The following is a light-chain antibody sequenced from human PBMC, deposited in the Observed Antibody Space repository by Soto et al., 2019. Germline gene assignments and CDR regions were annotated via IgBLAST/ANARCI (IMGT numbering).Light chain of an antibody. J-gene: IGLJ3*02. V-gene: IGLV2-14*01. CDR3: SSYTFSSTLVV. Sequence: QSALTQPASVSGSPGQSITISCTGTSGNVGGYNFVSWYQQHPGKAPRLMIFEVNNRPSGVSDRFSGSKSGNTASLTISGLQAEDEADYYCSSYTFSSTLVVFGGGTKLTVL. CDR2: EVN. CDR1: SGNVGGYNF.